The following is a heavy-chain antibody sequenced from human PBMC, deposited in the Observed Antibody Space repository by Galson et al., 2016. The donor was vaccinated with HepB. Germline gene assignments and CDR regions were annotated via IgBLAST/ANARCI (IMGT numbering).Heavy chain of an antibody. CDR1: GFTFSNYG. CDR3: AKEFKSSGYKSFFDH. J-gene: IGHJ4*02. CDR2: ISSGGSDS. Sequence: SLRLSCAASGFTFSNYGMHWVRQAPGKGLEWVAVISSGGSDSYYADSVKGRFTISRDNSKNTLYLQMNSLKAEDTALYYCAKEFKSSGYKSFFDHWGQGTLVTVSS. D-gene: IGHD3-22*01. V-gene: IGHV3-30*18.